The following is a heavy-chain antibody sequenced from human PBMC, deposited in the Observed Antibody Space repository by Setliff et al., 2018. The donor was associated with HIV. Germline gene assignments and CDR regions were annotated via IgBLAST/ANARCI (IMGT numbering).Heavy chain of an antibody. CDR1: SGSISTYY. J-gene: IGHJ4*02. CDR3: AQMSISASVYFDY. Sequence: SETLSLTCTVSSGSISTYYWTWIRQPPGKGLEYIGYIYYTGSTDYNPSLNGRVTISIDMSKSQFSLRLKSVTAADTAVYFCAQMSISASVYFDYWGQGTLVTVSS. CDR2: IYYTGST. D-gene: IGHD2-21*01. V-gene: IGHV4-59*08.